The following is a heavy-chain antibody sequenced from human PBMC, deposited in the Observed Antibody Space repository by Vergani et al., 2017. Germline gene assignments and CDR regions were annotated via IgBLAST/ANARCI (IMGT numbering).Heavy chain of an antibody. CDR2: FDPEDGET. J-gene: IGHJ5*02. D-gene: IGHD2-8*01. CDR1: GYTLTELS. V-gene: IGHV1-24*01. Sequence: QVQLVQSGAEVKKPGASVKVSCKVSGYTLTELSMHWVRQAPGKGLEWMGGFDPEDGETIYAQKFQGRVTITADKSTSTAYMELSSLRSEDTVVYYCARDRGRYCTNGVCYSGNWFDPWGQGTLVTVSS. CDR3: ARDRGRYCTNGVCYSGNWFDP.